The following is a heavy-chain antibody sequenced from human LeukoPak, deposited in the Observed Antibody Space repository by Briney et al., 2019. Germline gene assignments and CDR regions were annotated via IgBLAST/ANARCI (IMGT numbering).Heavy chain of an antibody. D-gene: IGHD5-18*01. CDR1: GFIFSSYW. J-gene: IGHJ4*02. CDR3: ARGPPQSRGYSYGLFY. Sequence: GGSLRLSCVASGFIFSSYWMSWVRQAPGKGLEWVANIKQDGSEKYYVDSVKGRFTISRDNAKNSLFLQMNSLRDEDTAVYYCARGPPQSRGYSYGLFYWGQGTLVTVSS. CDR2: IKQDGSEK. V-gene: IGHV3-7*01.